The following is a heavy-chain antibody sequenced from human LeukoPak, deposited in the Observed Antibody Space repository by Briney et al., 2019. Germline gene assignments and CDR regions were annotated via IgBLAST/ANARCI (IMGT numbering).Heavy chain of an antibody. D-gene: IGHD6-19*01. CDR3: AKAGSSGWSSSGGDY. CDR2: IKSDGGST. Sequence: PGGSLRLSCAASGFTFSSYWMHWVRQAPGKGLVWVSRIKSDGGSTSYADSVKGRFPISRDNSNNTLFLQMNSLRAEDTAIYFCAKAGSSGWSSSGGDYWGQGSLVTVSS. J-gene: IGHJ4*02. CDR1: GFTFSSYW. V-gene: IGHV3-74*01.